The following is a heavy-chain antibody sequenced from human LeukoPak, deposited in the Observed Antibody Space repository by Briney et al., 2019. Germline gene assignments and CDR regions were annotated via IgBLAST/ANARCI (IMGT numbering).Heavy chain of an antibody. CDR2: IYYSGST. CDR1: GGSISGYY. CDR3: AKYYYDSSGDAFDI. V-gene: IGHV4-59*08. Sequence: SETLSLNCNVSGGSISGYYWSWIRQPPGKGLEWIGYIYYSGSTNYNPSLKSRVTISVDASKNQFSLKLSSVTAADTAVYYCAKYYYDSSGDAFDIWGQGTMVTVSS. D-gene: IGHD3-22*01. J-gene: IGHJ3*02.